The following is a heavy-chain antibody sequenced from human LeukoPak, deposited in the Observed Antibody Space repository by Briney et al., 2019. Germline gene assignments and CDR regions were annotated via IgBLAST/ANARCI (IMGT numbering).Heavy chain of an antibody. CDR1: GFTFSSYG. V-gene: IGHV3-30*18. CDR2: ISYDGSNK. D-gene: IGHD3-22*01. J-gene: IGHJ4*02. Sequence: PGGSLRLSCAASGFTFSSYGMHWVRQAPGKGLEWVAVISYDGSNKYYADSVKGRFTISRDNSKNTLYLQMNSLRAEDTAVYYCAKVWDYQYYYDSSAVTRGYFDYWGQGTLATVSS. CDR3: AKVWDYQYYYDSSAVTRGYFDY.